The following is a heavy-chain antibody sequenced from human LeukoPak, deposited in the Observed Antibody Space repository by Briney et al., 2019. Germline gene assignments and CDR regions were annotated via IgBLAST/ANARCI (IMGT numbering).Heavy chain of an antibody. J-gene: IGHJ6*02. Sequence: GGSLRLSCAASGFTFSSYEMNWVRQAPGKGLEWVSYISSSGSTIYYADSVKGRFTISRDNAKNSLYLQMNSLRAEDTAVYYCARGVLLPDYYYYGMDVWGQGTTVTVSS. CDR2: ISSSGSTI. D-gene: IGHD3-10*01. CDR3: ARGVLLPDYYYYGMDV. CDR1: GFTFSSYE. V-gene: IGHV3-48*03.